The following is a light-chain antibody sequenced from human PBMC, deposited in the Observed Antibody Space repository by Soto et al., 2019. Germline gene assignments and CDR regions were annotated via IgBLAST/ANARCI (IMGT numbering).Light chain of an antibody. CDR2: EVT. Sequence: QSALTQPPSASGSIGQSVTLSCTGTRRDVGGYDYVSWYQQHPGKAPRFMSYEVTKQPSGVPDRFSASKSGNTASLTVSGLQAEDEAEYYCSSYAGNNNYVFGIGTKLTVL. J-gene: IGLJ1*01. CDR3: SSYAGNNNYV. V-gene: IGLV2-8*01. CDR1: RRDVGGYDY.